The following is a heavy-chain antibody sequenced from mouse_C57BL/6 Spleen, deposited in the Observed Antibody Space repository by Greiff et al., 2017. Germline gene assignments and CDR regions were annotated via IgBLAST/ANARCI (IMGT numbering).Heavy chain of an antibody. J-gene: IGHJ3*01. V-gene: IGHV1-52*01. D-gene: IGHD1-1*01. CDR1: GYTFTSYW. Sequence: VQLQQPGAELVRPGSSVKLSCKASGYTFTSYWVQLVKQRPIQGLEWICNIDPSDSETHYNQKFKDKATLTVDKSSSTAYRQLRSLTSEDSAVYYCARGTTVVGAYWGQGTLVTVSA. CDR2: IDPSDSET. CDR3: ARGTTVVGAY.